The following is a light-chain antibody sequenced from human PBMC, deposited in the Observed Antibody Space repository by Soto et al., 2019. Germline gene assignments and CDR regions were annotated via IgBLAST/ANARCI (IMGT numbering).Light chain of an antibody. J-gene: IGKJ5*01. CDR3: QQRSSWPN. V-gene: IGKV3-11*01. Sequence: EIVFTQSPAALSVSLGDRDTLPCRASQTINNFLAWYQQKPGQAPRLLIYDASNRAAGIPARFSGSGSGTDFTLTISSLEPENFAVYYCQQRSSWPNFGQGTRVEIK. CDR2: DAS. CDR1: QTINNF.